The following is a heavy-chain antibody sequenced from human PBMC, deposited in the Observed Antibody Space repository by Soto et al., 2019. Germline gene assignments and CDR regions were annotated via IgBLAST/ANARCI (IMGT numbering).Heavy chain of an antibody. CDR2: IYHSGST. J-gene: IGHJ4*02. Sequence: SETLSLTCAVSGGSISSGGYSWSWIRQPPGKGLEWIGYIYHSGSTYYNPSLKSRVTISVDRSKNQFSLKLSSVTAADTAVYYCARGTRGGSSFDYWGQGTLVTVST. CDR3: ARGTRGGSSFDY. CDR1: GGSISSGGYS. V-gene: IGHV4-30-2*01. D-gene: IGHD2-15*01.